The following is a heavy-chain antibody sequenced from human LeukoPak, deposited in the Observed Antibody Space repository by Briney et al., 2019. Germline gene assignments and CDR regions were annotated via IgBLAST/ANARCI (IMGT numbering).Heavy chain of an antibody. J-gene: IGHJ4*02. CDR3: ATLQSGIVVVPAAIDY. CDR2: LSGSGGST. D-gene: IGHD2-2*01. CDR1: GFNFSSYA. Sequence: GGSLRLSCAASGFNFSSYAMSWVRQAPGKGLEWVSALSGSGGSTYYADSVKGRFTISSDNSKNTLYLQMNSLRAEDTAVYYCATLQSGIVVVPAAIDYWGQGTLVTVSS. V-gene: IGHV3-23*01.